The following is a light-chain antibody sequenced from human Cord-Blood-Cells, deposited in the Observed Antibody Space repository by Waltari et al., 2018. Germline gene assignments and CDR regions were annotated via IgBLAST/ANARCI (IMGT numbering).Light chain of an antibody. J-gene: IGKJ4*01. V-gene: IGKV4-1*01. CDR2: WAS. Sequence: DIVMTQSPDSLAVSLGERATINCKSSQSVLYSSNNKNYLAWYQQKPGQPPKLLIYWASTRESGVPDRFSGSGSGTDFTLTISSLQPEDFATYYCQQANSFPPTFGGGTKVEIK. CDR1: QSVLYSSNNKNY. CDR3: QQANSFPPT.